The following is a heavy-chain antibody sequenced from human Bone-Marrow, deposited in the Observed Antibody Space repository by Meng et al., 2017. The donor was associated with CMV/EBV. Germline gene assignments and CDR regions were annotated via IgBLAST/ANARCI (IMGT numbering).Heavy chain of an antibody. CDR3: ARGYCSGGSCYPGAS. J-gene: IGHJ5*02. Sequence: SETLSLTCTVSGGSISSYYWSWIRQPPGKGLEWIGHISSSGNTNYNPSLGGRVAMLADTSRNQFSLEVTSVTAADTALYFCARGYCSGGSCYPGASWGQGTRVTGSS. CDR1: GGSISSYY. V-gene: IGHV4-59*01. CDR2: ISSSGNT. D-gene: IGHD2-15*01.